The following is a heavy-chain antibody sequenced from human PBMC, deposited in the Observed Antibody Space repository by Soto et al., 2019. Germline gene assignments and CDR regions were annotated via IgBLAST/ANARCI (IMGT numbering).Heavy chain of an antibody. V-gene: IGHV3-74*01. D-gene: IGHD3-22*01. Sequence: VGSLRLSCAASGFTFSSYWMHWVRQAPGKGLVWVSRINSDGSSTSYADSVKGRFTISRDNAKSTLYLQMNSLRAEDTAVYYCAREGNYYDSSGYYYAPKFDYWGQGTLVTVSS. CDR3: AREGNYYDSSGYYYAPKFDY. CDR1: GFTFSSYW. CDR2: INSDGSST. J-gene: IGHJ4*02.